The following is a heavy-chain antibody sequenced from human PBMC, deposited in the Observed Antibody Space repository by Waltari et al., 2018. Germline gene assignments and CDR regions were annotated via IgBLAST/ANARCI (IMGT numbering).Heavy chain of an antibody. Sequence: VQLVQSGAEVKKPGATVKISCKASGYTFSSYAISWVRQAPGQGLEWMGGIIPIFGTANYAQKFQGRVTITTDESTSTAYMELSSLRSEDTAVYYCARGWEYFDYWGQGTLVTVSS. CDR2: IIPIFGTA. CDR1: GYTFSSYA. J-gene: IGHJ4*02. V-gene: IGHV1-69*05. CDR3: ARGWEYFDY. D-gene: IGHD1-26*01.